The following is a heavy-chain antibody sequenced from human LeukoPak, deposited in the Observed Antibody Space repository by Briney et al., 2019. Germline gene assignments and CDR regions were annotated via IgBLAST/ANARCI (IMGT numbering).Heavy chain of an antibody. V-gene: IGHV3-30-3*01. CDR1: GXTFSSYA. CDR3: ARGYDYYYYGMDV. J-gene: IGHJ6*02. CDR2: ISYDGNNK. Sequence: PGRSLRLSCAASGXTFSSYAMYWVRQAPGTGLEWVAVISYDGNNKYYADSVKGRFTISRDNSKNTLYLQMNSLRAEDTAVYYCARGYDYYYYGMDVWGQGTTVTVSS. D-gene: IGHD5-12*01.